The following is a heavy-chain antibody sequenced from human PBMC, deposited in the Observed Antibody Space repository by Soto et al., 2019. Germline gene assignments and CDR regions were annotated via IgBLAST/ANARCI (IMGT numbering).Heavy chain of an antibody. V-gene: IGHV3-33*01. D-gene: IGHD2-2*01. Sequence: PGGSLRLSCAASGFTFSSYGMHWVRQAPGKGLEWVAVIWYDGSNKYYADSVKGRFTISRDNSKNTLYLQMNSLRAEDTAVYYCARVEHDRGYCSSTSCLSGAFDIWGQGTMVTVSS. CDR2: IWYDGSNK. CDR1: GFTFSSYG. J-gene: IGHJ3*02. CDR3: ARVEHDRGYCSSTSCLSGAFDI.